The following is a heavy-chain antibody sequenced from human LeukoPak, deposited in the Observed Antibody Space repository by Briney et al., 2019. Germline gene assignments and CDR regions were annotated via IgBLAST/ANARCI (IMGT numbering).Heavy chain of an antibody. CDR3: ASHDTSNYYLYRYLTN. CDR2: ITGTGGSI. D-gene: IGHD3-22*01. J-gene: IGHJ4*02. Sequence: GGSLRLSCVASGFSFSSSAMSWVRQPPGKGLEWVSSITGTGGSIYYADSAKGRFTISRDNSKNTLFLQMNSLRAEDTAVYPCASHDTSNYYLYRYLTNWGQGTLVTVSS. V-gene: IGHV3-23*01. CDR1: GFSFSSSA.